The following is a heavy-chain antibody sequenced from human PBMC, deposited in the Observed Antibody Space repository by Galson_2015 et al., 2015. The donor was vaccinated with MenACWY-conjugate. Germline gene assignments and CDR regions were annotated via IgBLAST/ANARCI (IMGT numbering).Heavy chain of an antibody. CDR1: GFTFSTHA. V-gene: IGHV3-23*01. CDR2: ISANGGST. CDR3: AKVFTYYYYGMDV. Sequence: SLRLSCAASGFTFSTHAMSWVRQAPGKGLEWVSAISANGGSTYYADSVKGRFTISRDNSKNTLYLQMTSLRAEDTAIYYCAKVFTYYYYGMDVWGQGTTVTVSS. J-gene: IGHJ6*02.